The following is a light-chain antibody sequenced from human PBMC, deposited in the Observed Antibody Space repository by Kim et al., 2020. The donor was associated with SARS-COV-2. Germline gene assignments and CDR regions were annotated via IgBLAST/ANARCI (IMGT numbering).Light chain of an antibody. CDR2: KAS. J-gene: IGKJ2*03. Sequence: SPSTLSASVGDRVTITCRASQSISSWLAWYQQKPGKAPKLLIYKASSLESGVPSRFSGSGSGTEFTLTISSLQPDDFATYYCQQWSFGQGTKLEI. V-gene: IGKV1-5*03. CDR3: QQWS. CDR1: QSISSW.